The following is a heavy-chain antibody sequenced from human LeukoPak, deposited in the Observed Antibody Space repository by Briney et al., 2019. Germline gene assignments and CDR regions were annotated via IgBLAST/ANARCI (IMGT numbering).Heavy chain of an antibody. V-gene: IGHV4-39*07. CDR1: GGSISRSSYN. Sequence: PSETLSLTCSASGGSISRSSYNWGWIRQPPGKGLEWIGSIYYSGITYYNPSLKSRVTISVDTSKNQFSLRLTSVTAADTAVYYCARGRLTTPNWFGPWGQGILVTVSS. J-gene: IGHJ5*02. D-gene: IGHD1/OR15-1a*01. CDR2: IYYSGIT. CDR3: ARGRLTTPNWFGP.